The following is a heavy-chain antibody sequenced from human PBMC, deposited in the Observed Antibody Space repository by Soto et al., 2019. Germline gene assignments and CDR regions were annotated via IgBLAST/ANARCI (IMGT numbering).Heavy chain of an antibody. D-gene: IGHD2-8*01. Sequence: QVRLVESGGGLVKPGGSVRLSCAASGFSFSDYYMSWIRQAPGKGLEWVSRISNSGDDTDNADSVEDRFTISRDNAAKSLYMQMSSLRAEDTAEYYCPRQPMTRGIVHAVFDMWGQVTMVTVS. CDR2: ISNSGDDT. J-gene: IGHJ3*02. CDR1: GFSFSDYY. CDR3: PRQPMTRGIVHAVFDM. V-gene: IGHV3-11*06.